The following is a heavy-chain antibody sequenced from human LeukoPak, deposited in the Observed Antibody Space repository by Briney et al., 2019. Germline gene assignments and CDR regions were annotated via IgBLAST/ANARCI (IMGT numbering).Heavy chain of an antibody. CDR2: IYYSGST. V-gene: IGHV4-39*01. J-gene: IGHJ4*02. CDR1: GGSISSSSYY. CDR3: ASRRYNFDY. Sequence: PSETLSLTCTVSGGSISSSSYYWGWIRQPPGKGLEWIGSIYYSGSTYYNPSLKSRVTISVDTSKNQYSLKLSSVTAADTAVYYCASRRYNFDYWGQGTLVTVSS. D-gene: IGHD1-14*01.